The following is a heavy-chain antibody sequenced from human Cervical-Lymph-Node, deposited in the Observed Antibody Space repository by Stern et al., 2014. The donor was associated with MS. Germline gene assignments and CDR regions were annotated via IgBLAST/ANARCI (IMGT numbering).Heavy chain of an antibody. J-gene: IGHJ4*02. Sequence: QVQLVQSGAEVKKPGASVKVSCKASGFIFTNYYMHWVRQAPGQGLEYVGVVSPGGDAANVGRKFHGSVTMSRDTSTNPVYMELNSLKAQDTSVYFCGKDRVADSSSSQIDDWGQGTLVTVSS. CDR3: GKDRVADSSSSQIDD. V-gene: IGHV1-46*01. CDR1: GFIFTNYY. D-gene: IGHD6-6*01. CDR2: VSPGGDAA.